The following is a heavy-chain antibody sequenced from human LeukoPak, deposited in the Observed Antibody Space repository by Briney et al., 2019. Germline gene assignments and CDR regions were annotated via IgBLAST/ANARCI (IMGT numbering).Heavy chain of an antibody. D-gene: IGHD3-3*01. CDR2: ISYDGSNK. J-gene: IGHJ4*02. V-gene: IGHV3-30*18. CDR1: GFTFSSYG. Sequence: GGSLRLSCAASGFTFSSYGMHWVRQAPGKGLEWVEVISYDGSNKYYADSVKGRFTTSRDNSKNTLYLQMNSLRAEDTAVYYCAKELYRYYDFWSGITPVDYWGQGTLVTVSS. CDR3: AKELYRYYDFWSGITPVDY.